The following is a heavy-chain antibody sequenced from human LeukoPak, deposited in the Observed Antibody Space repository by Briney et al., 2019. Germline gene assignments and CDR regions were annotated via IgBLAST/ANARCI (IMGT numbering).Heavy chain of an antibody. Sequence: GGSLRLSCAASGFTFSSYSMNWVRQAPGEGLEWVSSISSSSSYIYYADSVKGRFTISRDNAKNSLYLQMNSLRAEDTAVYYCARDIRGGFYYDFWSGYYTDPLRYWGQGTLVTVSS. J-gene: IGHJ4*02. CDR1: GFTFSSYS. V-gene: IGHV3-21*01. D-gene: IGHD3-3*01. CDR2: ISSSSSYI. CDR3: ARDIRGGFYYDFWSGYYTDPLRY.